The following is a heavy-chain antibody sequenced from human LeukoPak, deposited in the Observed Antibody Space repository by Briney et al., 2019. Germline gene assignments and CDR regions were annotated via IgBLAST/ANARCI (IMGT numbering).Heavy chain of an antibody. D-gene: IGHD6-19*01. V-gene: IGHV2-5*02. J-gene: IGHJ4*02. CDR3: ALLAQAGTGIYFDY. Sequence: SGPTLVKPTQTLTLTCTFSGFSLSTSGVGVGWIRQPPGKALEWLALIYWDDDKRYSPSLKSRLTITKDTSKNQVVLTMTNMDPVDTATYYCALLAQAGTGIYFDYWGQGTLVTVSS. CDR1: GFSLSTSGVG. CDR2: IYWDDDK.